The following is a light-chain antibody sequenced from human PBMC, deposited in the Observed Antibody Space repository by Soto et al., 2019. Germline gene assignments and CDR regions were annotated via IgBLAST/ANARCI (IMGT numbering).Light chain of an antibody. Sequence: DIQMTQSPATLSASVGDRVTITCRASQSVRSWLAWYQQKPGTAPKLLIFDASRLESGVPSRFSGSGSGTDFTLTISSLQPDDFATYYCQQYNSYSPLTFGGGTKVDIK. CDR2: DAS. CDR3: QQYNSYSPLT. J-gene: IGKJ4*01. V-gene: IGKV1-5*01. CDR1: QSVRSW.